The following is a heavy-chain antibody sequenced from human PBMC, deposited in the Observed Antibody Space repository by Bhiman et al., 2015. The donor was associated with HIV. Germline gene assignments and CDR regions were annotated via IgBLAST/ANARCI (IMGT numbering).Heavy chain of an antibody. CDR1: GFPFSTFW. D-gene: IGHD6-19*01. V-gene: IGHV3-7*01. Sequence: EVQLVESGGGLVQPGGSLRLSCVASGFPFSTFWMTWVRQAPGKGLEWVANIKEDGSEKYYVDSVKGRFTISRDNAKNSLYLQMNTLRAEDTALYYCAREAVAGSVYFNYWGQGTLGHRLL. CDR2: IKEDGSEK. J-gene: IGHJ4*02. CDR3: AREAVAGSVYFNY.